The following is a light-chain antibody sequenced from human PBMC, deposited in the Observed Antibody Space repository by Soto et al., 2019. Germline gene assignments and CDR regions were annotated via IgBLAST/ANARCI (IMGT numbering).Light chain of an antibody. CDR1: QSISTNS. J-gene: IGKJ2*01. V-gene: IGKV3-20*01. CDR2: ATS. Sequence: EIMLTQSPGTLSLSPGERATLSCRASQSISTNSLAWYQHKPGQAPRLLIYATSTRATGIPDRFSGSGSGTDFTLTISRLEPEDFAVYYCQRNPFGQGTRLEFK. CDR3: QRNP.